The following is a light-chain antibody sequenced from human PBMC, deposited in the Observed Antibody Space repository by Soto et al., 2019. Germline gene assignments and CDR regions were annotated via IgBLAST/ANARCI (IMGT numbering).Light chain of an antibody. Sequence: SVLTQPPSVSGAPGQSVTISCTGSNSNIGASYDVHWYQQLLRTAPKLLIFGNNNRPSGVPDRFSASKSGTSASLAITGLQAEDEADYYCQSYDNNLSAWVFGGGTKVTVL. CDR1: NSNIGASYD. J-gene: IGLJ2*01. CDR2: GNN. V-gene: IGLV1-40*01. CDR3: QSYDNNLSAWV.